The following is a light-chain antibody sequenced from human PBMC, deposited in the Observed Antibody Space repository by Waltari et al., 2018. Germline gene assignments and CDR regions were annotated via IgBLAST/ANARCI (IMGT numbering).Light chain of an antibody. V-gene: IGLV1-40*01. Sequence: QSVLTQPPSVSGAPGQRVTISCTGSSSNIGAGYDVHWYQQLPGTAPKLLIYGNGNRPSGVPDRFSGSKSGTSASLAITGLQAEDEADHYCQSYDSSLSGWVFGGGTKLTVL. J-gene: IGLJ3*02. CDR2: GNG. CDR1: SSNIGAGYD. CDR3: QSYDSSLSGWV.